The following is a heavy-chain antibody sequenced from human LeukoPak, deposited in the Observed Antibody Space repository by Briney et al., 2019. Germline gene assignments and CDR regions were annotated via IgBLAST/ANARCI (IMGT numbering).Heavy chain of an antibody. J-gene: IGHJ6*02. Sequence: GGSLRLSCAASGFTFRSYEMNRVRQAPGKGLEWVSYISSSGNTIYYADSVKGRFTISRDNAKNSLSLQMNSLRVEDTAVYYCARDGAQTDYYYGLDVWGQGTTVTVSS. CDR1: GFTFRSYE. D-gene: IGHD3-16*01. V-gene: IGHV3-48*03. CDR3: ARDGAQTDYYYGLDV. CDR2: ISSSGNTI.